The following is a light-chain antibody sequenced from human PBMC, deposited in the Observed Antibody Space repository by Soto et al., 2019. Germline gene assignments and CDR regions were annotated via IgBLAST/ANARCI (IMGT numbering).Light chain of an antibody. Sequence: IEMTQSPTSPSSGLGAILTWAFRPRQNIRNYLNWYQQEPGKAPKVLIYGASSLQGGVASRFTGSGSGTDFTLAISSLQPGDFGTYYCQQSYSTPQTFGQGTKLDIK. CDR1: QNIRNY. CDR3: QQSYSTPQT. J-gene: IGKJ1*01. V-gene: IGKV1-39*01. CDR2: GAS.